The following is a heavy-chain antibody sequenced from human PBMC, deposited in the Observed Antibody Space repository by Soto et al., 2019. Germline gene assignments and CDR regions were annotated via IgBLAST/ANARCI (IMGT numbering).Heavy chain of an antibody. D-gene: IGHD3-9*01. CDR2: INPSGGST. Sequence: ASVEVSCKASGYTFTSYYIHWVRQAPGQGLEWMGIINPSGGSTSYAQKFQGRVTMTRDTSTSTVYMELSSLRSEDTAVYYCAREYYDILTGYHFVYYWGQGTLVTVSS. V-gene: IGHV1-46*01. CDR1: GYTFTSYY. CDR3: AREYYDILTGYHFVYY. J-gene: IGHJ4*02.